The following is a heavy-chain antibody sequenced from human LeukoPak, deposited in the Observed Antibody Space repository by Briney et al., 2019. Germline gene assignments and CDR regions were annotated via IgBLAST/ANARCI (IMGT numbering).Heavy chain of an antibody. Sequence: GVSLRLSCAGSGFTFRSYGMHWVRQAPGKGLEWVAFIRFDGSDKFYTDSVKGRFTISRDNSRSMVYLQMNSLRPDDTAVYYCAKDIILGSRTDGGPGYRGQGTLVTVSS. CDR1: GFTFRSYG. CDR2: IRFDGSDK. D-gene: IGHD3-10*01. V-gene: IGHV3-30*02. J-gene: IGHJ4*02. CDR3: AKDIILGSRTDGGPGY.